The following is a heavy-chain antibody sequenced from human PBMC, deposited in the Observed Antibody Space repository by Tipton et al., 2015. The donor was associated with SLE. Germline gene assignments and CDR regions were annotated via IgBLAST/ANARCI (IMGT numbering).Heavy chain of an antibody. V-gene: IGHV4-39*01. J-gene: IGHJ4*02. CDR1: GDSISSSSYF. CDR2: VYYSGST. D-gene: IGHD6-6*01. CDR3: ARHGSSSARGYFDY. Sequence: TLSLTCTVSGDSISSSSYFWGWTRQPPGKGLEWIGSVYYSGSTFYNPSLKSRVTISLDTSKSQFSLNLTSVTAADTAVYYCARHGSSSARGYFDYWGQGTLVTVSS.